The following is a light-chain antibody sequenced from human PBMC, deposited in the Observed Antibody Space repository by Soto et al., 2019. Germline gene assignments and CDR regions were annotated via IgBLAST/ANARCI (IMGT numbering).Light chain of an antibody. Sequence: EIVLTQSPATLSLSPGERATLSCRASQSVSSYLAWYQQKPGQAPRLLISEASNRATGIPARFSGSGSGTDFTLTISSLEPEDFAVYYCQQRFSWWTFGQGTKVEIK. J-gene: IGKJ1*01. V-gene: IGKV3-11*01. CDR1: QSVSSY. CDR2: EAS. CDR3: QQRFSWWT.